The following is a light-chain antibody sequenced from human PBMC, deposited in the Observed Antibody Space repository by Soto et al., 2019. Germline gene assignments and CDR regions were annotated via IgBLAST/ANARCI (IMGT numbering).Light chain of an antibody. J-gene: IGLJ2*01. CDR3: QSHDTKLDSVV. CDR2: GNT. Sequence: QSVLTQPTSVSGAPGQTVTISCTGSSSNIGANYDVNWYQHLPGTAPKVLIYGNTNRPSGVPDRFSASKSGTSASLAITGLQAEDEADYYCQSHDTKLDSVVFGGGTKLTVL. CDR1: SSNIGANYD. V-gene: IGLV1-40*01.